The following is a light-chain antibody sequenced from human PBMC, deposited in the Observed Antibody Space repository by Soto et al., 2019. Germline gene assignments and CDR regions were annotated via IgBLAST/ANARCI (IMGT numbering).Light chain of an antibody. CDR1: SSDVGGYNY. Sequence: QSALTQPASVSGSPGQSITISCTGTSSDVGGYNYVSWYQQRPGKAPKLMIYEVDYRPSGVSNRFSGSKSGNTASLTISGLKAEDEDDYYCSSYTSSSTLVVFGGGTKLTVL. J-gene: IGLJ2*01. CDR3: SSYTSSSTLVV. V-gene: IGLV2-14*01. CDR2: EVD.